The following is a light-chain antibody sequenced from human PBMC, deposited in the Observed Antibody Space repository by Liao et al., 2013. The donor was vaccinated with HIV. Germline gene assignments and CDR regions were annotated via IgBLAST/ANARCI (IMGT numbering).Light chain of an antibody. CDR2: FDS. CDR1: NIGDKS. Sequence: SYVLTQPPSVSVAPGKTATITCGGNNIGDKSVHWYQQRPGQAPVLVIYFDSDRPSGIPERFSGSNSGNTATLSISRVEAADEADYYCQVWDSHNDLPDYVFGPGTTVTVL. V-gene: IGLV3-21*01. CDR3: QVWDSHNDLPDYV. J-gene: IGLJ1*01.